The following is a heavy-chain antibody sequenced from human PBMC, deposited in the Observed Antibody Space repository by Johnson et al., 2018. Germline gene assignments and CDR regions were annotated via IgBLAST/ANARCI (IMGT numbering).Heavy chain of an antibody. J-gene: IGHJ3*02. CDR1: GGSFSGYY. V-gene: IGHV4-34*01. CDR3: VRRDTYYYDSSGYYDAFDI. Sequence: QVQLQQWGAGLLKPSETLSLTCAVYGGSFSGYYWSWIRQPPGKGLEWIGEINHSGSTNYNPSLKSRVTISVDTSKNQFSLKLSSVTAADTAVYYWVRRDTYYYDSSGYYDAFDIWGQGTMVTVSS. CDR2: INHSGST. D-gene: IGHD3-22*01.